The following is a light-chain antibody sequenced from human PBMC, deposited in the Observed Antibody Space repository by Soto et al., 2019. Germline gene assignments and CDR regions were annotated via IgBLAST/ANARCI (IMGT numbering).Light chain of an antibody. J-gene: IGKJ2*01. V-gene: IGKV1-9*01. Sequence: DIQLTQSPSFLSASVGDRVTITCRASQDISSYFAWYQQKPGKAPKLLIYAASTLQSGVPSRFSGSGSGTAFTLTISSLQPEDFATYYCQQVNSYPPFTFGQGTKVEIK. CDR2: AAS. CDR1: QDISSY. CDR3: QQVNSYPPFT.